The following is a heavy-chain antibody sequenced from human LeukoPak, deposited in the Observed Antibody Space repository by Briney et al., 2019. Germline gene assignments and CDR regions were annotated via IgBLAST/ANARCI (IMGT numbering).Heavy chain of an antibody. J-gene: IGHJ3*02. V-gene: IGHV3-30*02. D-gene: IGHD6-6*01. Sequence: PGGSLRLSCAASGFTFSSYGMHWVRQAPGKGLEWVAFIRYDGSNKYYADSVKGRFTISRDNSKNTLYLQMNSLRAEDTAVYYCAKGLAARPLDASDIWGQGTMVTVSS. CDR1: GFTFSSYG. CDR2: IRYDGSNK. CDR3: AKGLAARPLDASDI.